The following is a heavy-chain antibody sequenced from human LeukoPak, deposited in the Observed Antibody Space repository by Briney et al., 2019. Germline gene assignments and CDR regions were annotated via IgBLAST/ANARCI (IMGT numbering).Heavy chain of an antibody. CDR1: GGSISSYY. J-gene: IGHJ4*02. Sequence: SETLSLTCTVSGGSISSYYWSWIRQPPGKGLEWIGYIYYSGSTNYNPSLKSRVTISVDTSKNQFSLKLSPVTAADTAVYYCARGKSGSYGTKGYWGQGTLVTVSS. D-gene: IGHD1-26*01. CDR3: ARGKSGSYGTKGY. CDR2: IYYSGST. V-gene: IGHV4-59*01.